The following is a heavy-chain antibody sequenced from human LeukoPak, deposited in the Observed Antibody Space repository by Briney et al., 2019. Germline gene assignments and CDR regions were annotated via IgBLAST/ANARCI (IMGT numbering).Heavy chain of an antibody. D-gene: IGHD1-26*01. CDR1: GYTFTSYY. CDR2: INPSGGST. Sequence: ASVKASCKASGYTFTSYYMHWVRQAPGQGLEWMGIINPSGGSTSYAQKFQGRVTMTRDMSTSTVYMELSSLRSEDTAVYYCARDPNSGSYSGAFDIWGQGTMVTVSS. V-gene: IGHV1-46*01. CDR3: ARDPNSGSYSGAFDI. J-gene: IGHJ3*02.